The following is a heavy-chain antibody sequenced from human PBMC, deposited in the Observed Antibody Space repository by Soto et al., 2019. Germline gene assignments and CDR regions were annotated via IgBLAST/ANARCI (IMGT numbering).Heavy chain of an antibody. D-gene: IGHD3-10*01. CDR2: IYYTGYT. Sequence: SETLSLTCTVSCGSISSYYWSWIRQPPGKGLEWIGYIYYTGYTNYNPSLKSRVTISVDTSKNQFSLNVGSVTAADTAVYYCARVKWFGESGFDYWGQGTLVTVSS. CDR3: ARVKWFGESGFDY. J-gene: IGHJ4*02. V-gene: IGHV4-59*01. CDR1: CGSISSYY.